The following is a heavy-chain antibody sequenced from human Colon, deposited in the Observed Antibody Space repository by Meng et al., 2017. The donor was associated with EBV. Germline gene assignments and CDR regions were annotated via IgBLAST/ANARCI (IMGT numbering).Heavy chain of an antibody. CDR3: ARNYYFDY. CDR2: IYYTGST. Sequence: QGRLQGSGPGLVKPSPTPSLTCTVSGGSINSGDYYWSWIRQPPGKGLEWIGYIYYTGSTYYNPSLKSRVTISMDTSKNQFSLRLSSVTAADTAVYYCARNYYFDYWGQGTLVTVSS. J-gene: IGHJ4*02. V-gene: IGHV4-30-4*01. CDR1: GGSINSGDYY.